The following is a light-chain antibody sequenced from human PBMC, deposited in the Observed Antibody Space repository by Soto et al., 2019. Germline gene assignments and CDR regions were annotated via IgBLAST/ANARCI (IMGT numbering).Light chain of an antibody. J-gene: IGLJ1*01. Sequence: QSVLTQPPSLSGAPGQRVTISCTGSSSNIGSNYDVHWYKHLPGTAPKLLIYGNSNRPSGVPDRFSGSKSGTSASLAITGXQAEDXXXYYCQSXXXSLSXYVFGTGTKVTV. CDR2: GNS. V-gene: IGLV1-40*01. CDR1: SSNIGSNYD. CDR3: QSXXXSLSXYV.